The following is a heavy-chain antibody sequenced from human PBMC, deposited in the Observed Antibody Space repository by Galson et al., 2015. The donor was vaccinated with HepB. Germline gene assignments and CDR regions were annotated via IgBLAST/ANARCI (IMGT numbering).Heavy chain of an antibody. V-gene: IGHV3-21*01. CDR2: ISSSSSYI. CDR1: GFTFSSYS. Sequence: SLRLSCAASGFTFSSYSMNWVHQAPGKGLEWVSSISSSSSYIYYADSVKGRFTISRDNAKNSLYLQMNSLRAEDTAVYYCARSTVTTPADYYYGMDVWGQGTTVTVSS. J-gene: IGHJ6*02. CDR3: ARSTVTTPADYYYGMDV. D-gene: IGHD4-17*01.